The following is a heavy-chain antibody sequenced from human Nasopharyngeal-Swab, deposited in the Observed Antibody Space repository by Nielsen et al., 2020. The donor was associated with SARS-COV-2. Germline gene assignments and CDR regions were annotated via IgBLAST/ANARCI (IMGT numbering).Heavy chain of an antibody. Sequence: VRQAPGKGLEWVSAISGSGGSTYYADSVKGRFTISRDNSKNTLYLQMNSLRAEDTAVYYCAKDIAMVRGVISFPYFDYWGQGTRVTVSS. CDR3: AKDIAMVRGVISFPYFDY. CDR2: ISGSGGST. D-gene: IGHD3-10*01. J-gene: IGHJ4*02. V-gene: IGHV3-23*01.